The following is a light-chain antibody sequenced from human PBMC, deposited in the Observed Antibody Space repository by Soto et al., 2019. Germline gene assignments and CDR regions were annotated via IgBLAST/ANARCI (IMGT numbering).Light chain of an antibody. CDR2: GAS. Sequence: EIVLTQSPGTLSLSPGERATLSCRASQSVSSSHLAWYQQKPGQAPRLLIYGASSRATGFPDRFSGSGSGTDFTLTISRLEPEDFAVYYCQQYGSSPWTFGQGTKVDIK. CDR3: QQYGSSPWT. J-gene: IGKJ1*01. V-gene: IGKV3-20*01. CDR1: QSVSSSH.